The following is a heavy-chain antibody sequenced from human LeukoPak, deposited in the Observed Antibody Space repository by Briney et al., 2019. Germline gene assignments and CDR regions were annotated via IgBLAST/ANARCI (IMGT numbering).Heavy chain of an antibody. Sequence: SETLSLTCTVSGGSISSSSYYWGWIRQPPGKGLEWIVSIYYSGSTYYNPSLKSRVTISVDTSKNQFSLKLSSVTAADTAVYYCARRRGYSYGLYYFDYWGQGTLVTVSS. D-gene: IGHD5-18*01. V-gene: IGHV4-39*01. CDR1: GGSISSSSYY. CDR2: IYYSGST. CDR3: ARRRGYSYGLYYFDY. J-gene: IGHJ4*02.